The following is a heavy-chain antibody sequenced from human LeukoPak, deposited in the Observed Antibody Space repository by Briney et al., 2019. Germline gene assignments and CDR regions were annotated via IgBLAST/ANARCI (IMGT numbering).Heavy chain of an antibody. Sequence: GGSLRLSCAASGFTFSSYWMSGVGQAPGKGLEGVANIKQEGREKYYVGSVKGRFTISRDHAKNSLYLQMNSLRAGDTALYYCAKGLYGDYPAGTDYWGQGTLVTVSS. D-gene: IGHD4-17*01. CDR1: GFTFSSYW. CDR3: AKGLYGDYPAGTDY. V-gene: IGHV3-7*03. CDR2: IKQEGREK. J-gene: IGHJ4*02.